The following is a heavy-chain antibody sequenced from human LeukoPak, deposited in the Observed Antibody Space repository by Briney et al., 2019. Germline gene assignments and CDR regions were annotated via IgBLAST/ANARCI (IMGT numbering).Heavy chain of an antibody. Sequence: GGSLRLSCAASGFTFDDYAMHWVRQAPGKGLEWVSGISWNSGSIGYADSVKGRFTISRDNAKNSLYLQMNSLRAEDTALYYCAKDAYYYDSSGSPLDYWGQGTLVTVSS. D-gene: IGHD3-22*01. CDR2: ISWNSGSI. V-gene: IGHV3-9*01. J-gene: IGHJ4*02. CDR1: GFTFDDYA. CDR3: AKDAYYYDSSGSPLDY.